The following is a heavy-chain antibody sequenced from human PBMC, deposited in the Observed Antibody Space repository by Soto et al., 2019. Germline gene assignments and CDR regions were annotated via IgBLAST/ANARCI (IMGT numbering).Heavy chain of an antibody. Sequence: PQTLSLTCAISGDSVSSNSAAWNWIRQSPSRGLEWLGRTYYRSKWYNDYAVSVKSRITINPDTSKNQFSLQLNSVTPEDTAVYYCARVNFVDYYYYYGMDVWGQGTTVTVSS. J-gene: IGHJ6*02. V-gene: IGHV6-1*01. CDR2: TYYRSKWYN. CDR3: ARVNFVDYYYYYGMDV. D-gene: IGHD2-21*01. CDR1: GDSVSSNSAA.